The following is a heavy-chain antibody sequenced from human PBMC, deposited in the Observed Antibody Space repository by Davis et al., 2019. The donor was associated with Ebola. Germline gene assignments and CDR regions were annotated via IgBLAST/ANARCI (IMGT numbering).Heavy chain of an antibody. CDR2: IWYDGSNK. Sequence: PGGSLRLSCAASGFTFSSYGMHWVRQAPGKGLEWVAVIWYDGSNKYYADSVKGRFTISRDNSKNTLYLQMNSLRAEDTAVYYCARDFERIQLWLHYYYGMDVWGQGTTVTVSS. V-gene: IGHV3-33*01. D-gene: IGHD5-18*01. J-gene: IGHJ6*02. CDR1: GFTFSSYG. CDR3: ARDFERIQLWLHYYYGMDV.